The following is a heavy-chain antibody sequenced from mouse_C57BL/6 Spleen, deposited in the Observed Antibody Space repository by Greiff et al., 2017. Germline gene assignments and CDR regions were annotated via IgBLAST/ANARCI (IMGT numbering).Heavy chain of an antibody. CDR2: ISSGSSTI. V-gene: IGHV5-17*01. J-gene: IGHJ2*01. CDR1: GFTFSDYG. CDR3: ARGGFDY. Sequence: DVQLQESGGGLVKPGGSLKLSCAASGFTFSDYGMHWVRQAPEKGLEWVAYISSGSSTIYYADTVKGRFTISRDNAKNTLFLKMTSLGSEYTARYYCARGGFDYWGQGTTLTVSS.